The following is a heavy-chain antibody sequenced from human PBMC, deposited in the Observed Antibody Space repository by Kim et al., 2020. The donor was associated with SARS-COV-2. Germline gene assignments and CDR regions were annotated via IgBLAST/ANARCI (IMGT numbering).Heavy chain of an antibody. J-gene: IGHJ4*02. CDR3: ARDGSMIVVVIRNEFDY. CDR2: ISYDGSNK. D-gene: IGHD3-22*01. CDR1: GFTFSSYA. Sequence: GGSLRLSCAASGFTFSSYAMHWVRQAPGKGLEWVAVISYDGSNKYYADSVKGRFTISRDNSKNTLYLQMNSLRAEDTAVYYCARDGSMIVVVIRNEFDYWGQGTLVTVSS. V-gene: IGHV3-30-3*01.